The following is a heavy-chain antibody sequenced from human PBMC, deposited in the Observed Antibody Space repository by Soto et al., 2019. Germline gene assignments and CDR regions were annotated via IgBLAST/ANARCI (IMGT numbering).Heavy chain of an antibody. CDR3: EKDLPAYGDGPLDY. J-gene: IGHJ4*02. CDR1: GLTVKSYG. D-gene: IGHD4-17*01. CDR2: ISYDGSNK. V-gene: IGHV3-30*18. Sequence: SPGLACAASGLTVKSYGMDGVCQAPGKGLEWVAVISYDGSNKYYADSVKGRFTISRDNSKNTLYLQMNSLRAEDTAVYYCEKDLPAYGDGPLDYWGQGTLVTVS.